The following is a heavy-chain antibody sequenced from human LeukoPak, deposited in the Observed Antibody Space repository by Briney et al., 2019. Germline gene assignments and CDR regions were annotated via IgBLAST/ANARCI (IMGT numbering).Heavy chain of an antibody. J-gene: IGHJ4*02. CDR2: ISPDGGNT. CDR3: VPKGTEGY. Sequence: GGSLRLSCSASGFTFSSYAMHWVRQAPGKGLEYVSAISPDGGNTYYADSVKGRFSISRDNSKNTLYLQMSSLRPEDTAVYYCVPKGTEGYWGQGTLVTVST. CDR1: GFTFSSYA. V-gene: IGHV3-64D*06.